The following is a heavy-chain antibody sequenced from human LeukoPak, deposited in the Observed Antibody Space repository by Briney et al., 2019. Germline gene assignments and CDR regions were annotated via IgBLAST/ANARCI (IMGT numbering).Heavy chain of an antibody. CDR2: INHSGST. CDR1: GGSFSGYY. D-gene: IGHD6-6*01. CDR3: ARENRIAARPFDY. J-gene: IGHJ4*02. V-gene: IGHV4-34*01. Sequence: SETLSLTCAVYGGSFSGYYWSWIRQPPGKGLEWIGEINHSGSTNYNPSLKSRVTISVDTSKNQFSQKLSSVTAADTAVYYCARENRIAARPFDYWGQGTLVTVSS.